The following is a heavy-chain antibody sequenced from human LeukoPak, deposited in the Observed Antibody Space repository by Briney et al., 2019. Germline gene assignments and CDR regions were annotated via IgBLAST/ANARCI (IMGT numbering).Heavy chain of an antibody. V-gene: IGHV3-23*01. Sequence: PGGSLRLSCAASGFTFSSYAMSWVRQAPGKGLEWVSAMSGSGGSIYYADSVKGRFTISRANSKATLYLQMNSLRVEDTAVYYCAKGASVWFYFFHYWGQGPLVTVSS. CDR2: MSGSGGSI. CDR3: AKGASVWFYFFHY. J-gene: IGHJ4*02. CDR1: GFTFSSYA. D-gene: IGHD6-19*01.